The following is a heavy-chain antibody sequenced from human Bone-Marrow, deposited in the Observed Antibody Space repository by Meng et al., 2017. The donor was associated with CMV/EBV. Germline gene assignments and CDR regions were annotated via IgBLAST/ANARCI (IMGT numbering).Heavy chain of an antibody. CDR2: IIPIFGTA. D-gene: IGHD1-26*01. V-gene: IGHV1-69*05. Sequence: SVKVSCKASGCTFTTYDINWVRQAPGQGLEWMGGIIPIFGTANYAQKFQGRVTITTDESTSTAYMELSSLRSEDTAVYYCARVREWSYRFDPWGQGTLVTVSS. CDR3: ARVREWSYRFDP. CDR1: GCTFTTYD. J-gene: IGHJ5*02.